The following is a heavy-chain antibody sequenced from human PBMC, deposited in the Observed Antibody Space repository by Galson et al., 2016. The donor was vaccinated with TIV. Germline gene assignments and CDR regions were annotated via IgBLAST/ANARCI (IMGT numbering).Heavy chain of an antibody. V-gene: IGHV1-69*01. D-gene: IGHD5-18*01. Sequence: KVSCKASGGTFSTYVFNWVRLAPGQGLEWMGGIIPLFGTINYAQKFQGRVTITADESSTTVYMELNSLRSGDTAVYYCASDRNTALDTYHQYYGMDVWGQGTTVTVSS. J-gene: IGHJ6*02. CDR1: GGTFSTYV. CDR3: ASDRNTALDTYHQYYGMDV. CDR2: IIPLFGTI.